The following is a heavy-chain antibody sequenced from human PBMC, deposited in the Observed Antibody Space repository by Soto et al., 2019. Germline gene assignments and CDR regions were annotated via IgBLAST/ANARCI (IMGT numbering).Heavy chain of an antibody. CDR1: GGSISSHY. V-gene: IGHV4-59*11. CDR2: IYYSGST. D-gene: IGHD3-10*01. Sequence: SETLSLTCTVSGGSISSHYWSWIRQPPGKGLEWIGYIYYSGSTNYNPSLKSRVTISVDTSKNQFSLKLSSVTAADTAVYYCASKRGNGMDVWGQGTTVTVSS. J-gene: IGHJ6*02. CDR3: ASKRGNGMDV.